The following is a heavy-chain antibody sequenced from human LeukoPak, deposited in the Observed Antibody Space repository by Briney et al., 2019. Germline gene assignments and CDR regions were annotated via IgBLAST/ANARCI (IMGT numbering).Heavy chain of an antibody. J-gene: IGHJ4*02. CDR2: ITPFNGNT. V-gene: IGHV1-45*02. CDR1: GYTFTYRN. D-gene: IGHD2-15*01. CDR3: AIQEYCSGGSCYFVFDY. Sequence: GSSVKVSCKASGYTFTYRNLHWVRQAPGQALEWMGWITPFNGNTNYAQKFQDRVTITRDRSMSTAYMELSSLRSEDTAMYYCAIQEYCSGGSCYFVFDYWGQGTLVTVSS.